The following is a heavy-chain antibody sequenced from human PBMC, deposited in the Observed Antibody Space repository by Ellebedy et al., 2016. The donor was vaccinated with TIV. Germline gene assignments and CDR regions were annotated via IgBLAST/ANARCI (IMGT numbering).Heavy chain of an antibody. J-gene: IGHJ4*02. CDR3: ARRDRVVGTDY. D-gene: IGHD1-1*01. CDR1: GFTFSSYA. V-gene: IGHV3-23*03. CDR2: IYSGGSI. Sequence: GESLKISCAASGFTFSSYAMSWVRQAPGKGLEWVSVIYSGGSIYYADSVRGRFTISRDSSKNTVYLQMNSLRGEDTAVYYCARRDRVVGTDYWGQGTLVTVSP.